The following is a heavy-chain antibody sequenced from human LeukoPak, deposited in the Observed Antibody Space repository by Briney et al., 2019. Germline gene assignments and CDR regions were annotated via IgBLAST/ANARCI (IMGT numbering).Heavy chain of an antibody. Sequence: SETLSLTCTVSGDSVSSPNSHWSWIWQPPGKGLEWIGHIYYNGNTNYDPSLKGRVTISLDTSKNQFSLELSSVTAADTAVYYCARNRGWYAMDVWGQGTTVTVSS. J-gene: IGHJ6*02. CDR3: ARNRGWYAMDV. D-gene: IGHD6-19*01. CDR1: GDSVSSPNSH. V-gene: IGHV4-61*01. CDR2: IYYNGNT.